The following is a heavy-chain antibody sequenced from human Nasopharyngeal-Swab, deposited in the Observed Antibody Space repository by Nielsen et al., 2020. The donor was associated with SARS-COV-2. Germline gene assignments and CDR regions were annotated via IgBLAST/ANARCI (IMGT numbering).Heavy chain of an antibody. CDR1: AFRTSA. J-gene: IGHJ6*02. Sequence: GGSLRLSCAASAFRTSAFHWVRQAPGKGLEWVAAISYDGTIEYYPDSGKGRFTVSRDTSDGTVYLQMSSLTPEDSAVYYCARGNRVDYYYYGLDLWGQGTTVTVSS. V-gene: IGHV3-30-3*01. CDR3: ARGNRVDYYYYGLDL. D-gene: IGHD2/OR15-2a*01. CDR2: ISYDGTIE.